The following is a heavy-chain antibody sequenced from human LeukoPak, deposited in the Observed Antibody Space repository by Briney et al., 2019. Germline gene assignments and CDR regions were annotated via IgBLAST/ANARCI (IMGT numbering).Heavy chain of an antibody. D-gene: IGHD1-26*01. CDR1: GGSISSSSYY. CDR3: ARTRVGAHDY. CDR2: IYYSGST. Sequence: SETLSLTCTVSGGSISSSSYYWGWIRQPPGKGLEWIGSIYYSGSTYYNPSLKSRVTISVDTSKNQFSLKLSSVTAADTAVYYCARTRVGAHDYWGQGTLVTVFS. J-gene: IGHJ4*02. V-gene: IGHV4-39*01.